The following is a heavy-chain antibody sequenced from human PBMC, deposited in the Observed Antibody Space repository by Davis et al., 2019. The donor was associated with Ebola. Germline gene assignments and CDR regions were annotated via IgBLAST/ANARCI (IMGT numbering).Heavy chain of an antibody. CDR3: AREHEEDIVVMVAASNWFDP. V-gene: IGHV3-48*02. CDR1: GFTFSSYS. D-gene: IGHD2-15*01. J-gene: IGHJ5*02. CDR2: ISSSSSTI. Sequence: PGGSLRLSCAASGFTFSSYSMNWVRQAPGKGLEWVSYISSSSSTIYYADSVKGRFTISRDNAKNSLYLQMNSLRDEDTAVYYCAREHEEDIVVMVAASNWFDPWGQGTLVTVSS.